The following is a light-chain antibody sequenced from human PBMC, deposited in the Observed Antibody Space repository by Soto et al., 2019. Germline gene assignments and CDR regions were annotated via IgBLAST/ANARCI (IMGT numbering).Light chain of an antibody. CDR2: TNN. Sequence: QSVLTQPPSASGTPGQRVTISCSGSTSNIGNNVVNWYQQRPGTAPKLLISTNNQRPSGVPDRFSGSKSGTSASLAITGLQAEDEAHYYCQSYDSGLSASVFGGGTKLTVL. J-gene: IGLJ2*01. CDR1: TSNIGNNV. CDR3: QSYDSGLSASV. V-gene: IGLV1-44*01.